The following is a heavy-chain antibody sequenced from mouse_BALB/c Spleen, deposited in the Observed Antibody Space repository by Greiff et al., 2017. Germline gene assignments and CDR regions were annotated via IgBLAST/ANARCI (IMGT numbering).Heavy chain of an antibody. D-gene: IGHD3-1*01. J-gene: IGHJ4*01. CDR2: IRLKSNNYAT. V-gene: IGHV6-6*02. Sequence: EVKLVESGGGLVQPGGSMKLSCVASGFTFSNYWMNWVRQSPEKGLEWVAEIRLKSNNYATHYAESVKGRFTISRDDSKSSVYLQMNNLRAEDTGIYYCTSRSGYYAMDYWGQGTSVTVSS. CDR1: GFTFSNYW. CDR3: TSRSGYYAMDY.